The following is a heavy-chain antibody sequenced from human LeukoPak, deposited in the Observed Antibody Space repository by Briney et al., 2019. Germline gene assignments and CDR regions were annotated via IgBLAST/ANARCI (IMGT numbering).Heavy chain of an antibody. Sequence: PVKVSCKASGGTFSSYAISWVRQAPGQGLEWMGGIIPIFGTANYAQKFQGRVTITADKSTSTAYMELSSLRCEDTAVYYCARWGTTGINYYYYGMDVWGKGTTVTVSS. D-gene: IGHD1-1*01. CDR2: IIPIFGTA. V-gene: IGHV1-69*06. CDR1: GGTFSSYA. CDR3: ARWGTTGINYYYYGMDV. J-gene: IGHJ6*04.